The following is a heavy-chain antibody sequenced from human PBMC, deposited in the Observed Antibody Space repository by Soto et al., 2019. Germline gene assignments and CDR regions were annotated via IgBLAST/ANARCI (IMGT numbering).Heavy chain of an antibody. Sequence: SETLSLTCTVSGGSISSYYWSWIRQPPGKGLEWIGYTYYSGSTNYNPSLKSRVTISVDTSKNQFSLKLSSVTAADTAVYYCASTARSCSGGSCYEYFQHWGQGTLVTVSS. J-gene: IGHJ1*01. CDR3: ASTARSCSGGSCYEYFQH. CDR2: TYYSGST. V-gene: IGHV4-59*01. CDR1: GGSISSYY. D-gene: IGHD2-15*01.